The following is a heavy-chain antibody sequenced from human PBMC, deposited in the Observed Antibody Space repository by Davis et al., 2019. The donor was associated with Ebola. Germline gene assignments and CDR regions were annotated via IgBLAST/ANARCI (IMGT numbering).Heavy chain of an antibody. CDR3: ARHRFRYCSGGSCYSGYGMDV. D-gene: IGHD2-15*01. CDR1: GGSISSYY. V-gene: IGHV4-59*08. Sequence: SETLSLTCTVSGGSISSYYWSWIRQPPGKGLEWIGYIYYSGSTTYNPSLKSRVTISVDTSKNQFSLKLSSVTAADTAVYYCARHRFRYCSGGSCYSGYGMDVWGQGTTVTVSS. J-gene: IGHJ6*02. CDR2: IYYSGST.